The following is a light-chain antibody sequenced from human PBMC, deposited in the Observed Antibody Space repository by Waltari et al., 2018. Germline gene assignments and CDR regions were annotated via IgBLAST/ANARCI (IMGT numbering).Light chain of an antibody. CDR3: NSYTSSSTQL. Sequence: QSALTQPASVSGSPGQSITISCTGTSSDVGAYTYVSWYQQHPGNAPKLLGYEVSNRPAGVSNRLSGSKSGNTASLTISGLQAEDEAEYYCNSYTSSSTQLFGGGTKLTVL. J-gene: IGLJ2*01. CDR1: SSDVGAYTY. V-gene: IGLV2-14*01. CDR2: EVS.